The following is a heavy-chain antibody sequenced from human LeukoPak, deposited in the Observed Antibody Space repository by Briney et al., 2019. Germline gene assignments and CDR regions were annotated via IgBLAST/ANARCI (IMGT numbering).Heavy chain of an antibody. Sequence: ASVKVSCKASGYTFTDYYIHWVRQAPGQGLEWMGWISAYNGNTNYAQKFQGRVTMTTDTSTTTAYMELRSLKSDDTAVYYCARDRSSSSLWGQGTLVTVSS. V-gene: IGHV1-18*04. CDR2: ISAYNGNT. J-gene: IGHJ4*02. CDR3: ARDRSSSSL. CDR1: GYTFTDYY. D-gene: IGHD6-6*01.